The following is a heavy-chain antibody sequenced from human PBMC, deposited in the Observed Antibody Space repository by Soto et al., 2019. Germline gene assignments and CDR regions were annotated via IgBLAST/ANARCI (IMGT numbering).Heavy chain of an antibody. CDR1: AYDFSTFW. J-gene: IGHJ5*02. Sequence: EALKISCQASAYDFSTFWIVWVRQTPGKGLEWMGVIYGVDSYVTYSASFQGQVTISVDRSRNTAYLNWSSLRASDTAIYYCARHINAATFDPW. CDR2: IYGVDSYV. V-gene: IGHV5-51*01. D-gene: IGHD2-8*01. CDR3: ARHINAATFDP.